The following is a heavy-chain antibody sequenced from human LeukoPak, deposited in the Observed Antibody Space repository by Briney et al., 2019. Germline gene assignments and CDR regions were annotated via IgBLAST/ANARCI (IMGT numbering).Heavy chain of an antibody. V-gene: IGHV3-48*01. CDR3: ARGRFSGYSSSASGDY. J-gene: IGHJ4*02. D-gene: IGHD6-6*01. CDR1: GFTFSSYS. CDR2: ISSSSSTI. Sequence: PGGSLRLSCAASGFTFSSYSMNWVRQAPGKGLEWVSSISSSSSTIYYADSVKGRFTISRDNAKNSLYLQMNSLRAEDTAVYYCARGRFSGYSSSASGDYWGQGTLVTVSS.